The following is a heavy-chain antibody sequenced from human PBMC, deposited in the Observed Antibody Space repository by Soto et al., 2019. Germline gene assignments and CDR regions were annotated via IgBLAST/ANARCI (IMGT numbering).Heavy chain of an antibody. J-gene: IGHJ2*01. D-gene: IGHD3-22*01. V-gene: IGHV4-61*01. CDR3: ARGPYYYDSSGYSPGGYFDL. CDR1: GGSVSSGSYY. Sequence: QVQLQESGPGLVKPSETLSLTCTVSGGSVSSGSYYWSWIRQPPGKGLEWIGYIYYSGSTNYNPSLKSRVTISVDTSKNQFSLKLSSGTAADTAVYYCARGPYYYDSSGYSPGGYFDLWGRGTLVTVSS. CDR2: IYYSGST.